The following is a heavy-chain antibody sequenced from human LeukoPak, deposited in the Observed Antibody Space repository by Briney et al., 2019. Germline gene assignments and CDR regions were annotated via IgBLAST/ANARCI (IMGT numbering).Heavy chain of an antibody. V-gene: IGHV3-23*01. CDR3: AKDRSGGTTTTVMVA. J-gene: IGHJ5*02. CDR1: GFTFSSYA. CDR2: ISGSGYNT. Sequence: GGSLRLSCAASGFTFSSYAMRWVRQAPGKGLEWVSAISGSGYNTYYADSVKGRFTISRDNYENTLYLQMHTLRSEHTSLYYCAKDRSGGTTTTVMVAWGQGTLVTVSS. D-gene: IGHD4-17*01.